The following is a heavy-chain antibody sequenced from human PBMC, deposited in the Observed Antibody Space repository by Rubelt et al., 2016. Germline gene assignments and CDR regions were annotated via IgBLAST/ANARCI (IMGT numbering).Heavy chain of an antibody. CDR2: ISDSGETI. Sequence: EVQLVESGGGLIQPGGSLKLSCVASAFTFSTYNMNWFGQAPGRGLGWVSYISDSGETIYYADSVKGRFTISRDNAKNSLYLLKNSLRVYDTAVYYCASDTYYYDRSSNEDYWGQGTLVTVSS. CDR3: ASDTYYYDRSSNEDY. D-gene: IGHD3-9*01. J-gene: IGHJ4*02. V-gene: IGHV3-48*04. CDR1: AFTFSTYN.